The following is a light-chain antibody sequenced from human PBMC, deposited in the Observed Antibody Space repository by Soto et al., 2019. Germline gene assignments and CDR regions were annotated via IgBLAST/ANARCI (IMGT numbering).Light chain of an antibody. CDR2: GAS. Sequence: EIVMTQSPATLSVSPGERATISCRASYSVSSYLVRYQQKPVQAPRLLIYGASTRSTGISFRFSGSGSGTEFTLTISSLQSEDFAVYYCQQYNNWPPWTFGQGTKVDIK. CDR1: YSVSSY. J-gene: IGKJ1*01. V-gene: IGKV3-15*01. CDR3: QQYNNWPPWT.